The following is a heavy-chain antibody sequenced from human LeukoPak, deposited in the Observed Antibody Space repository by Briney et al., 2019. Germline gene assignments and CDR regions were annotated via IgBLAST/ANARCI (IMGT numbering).Heavy chain of an antibody. CDR3: AKEFFGSGNSFNGVFDS. V-gene: IGHV3-23*01. Sequence: GGSLRLSCAASGFTFSDYYMSWIRQAPGKGLEWVSSVRGGGDNIQYAVSVKGRFTISRDNSNKTLHLQMNNLRVDDTAVYYCAKEFFGSGNSFNGVFDSWGQGALVTVSS. CDR2: VRGGGDNI. J-gene: IGHJ4*02. CDR1: GFTFSDYY. D-gene: IGHD3-10*01.